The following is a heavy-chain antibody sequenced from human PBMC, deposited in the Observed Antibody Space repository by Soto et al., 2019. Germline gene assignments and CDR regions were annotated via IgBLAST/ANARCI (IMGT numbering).Heavy chain of an antibody. D-gene: IGHD2-2*01. CDR1: GFAFSNFA. CDR2: ISYDGDNK. J-gene: IGHJ6*02. CDR3: AKSILYARNALDV. Sequence: GGSLRLSCAASGFAFSNFAMHWVRQAPGKGLEWVAVISYDGDNKYYSDSVKGRFTVSRDKSKNTLYLQMNSLRAEDTAVYYCAKSILYARNALDVWGQGTTVTVSS. V-gene: IGHV3-30*18.